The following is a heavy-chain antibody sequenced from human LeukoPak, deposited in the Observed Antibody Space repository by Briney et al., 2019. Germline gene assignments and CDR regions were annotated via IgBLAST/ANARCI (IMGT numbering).Heavy chain of an antibody. CDR1: GFTFRTYW. CDR2: INTEGSST. D-gene: IGHD2-2*03. J-gene: IGHJ4*02. V-gene: IGHV3-74*01. Sequence: GSLRLSCAASGFTFRTYWMHWVRHAPGKGLMWISRINTEGSSTSYADSVKGRFTISRDNAKNTLYLQMNSLRDEDTAVYYCAKDSHWILFDDWGQGTLVTVSS. CDR3: AKDSHWILFDD.